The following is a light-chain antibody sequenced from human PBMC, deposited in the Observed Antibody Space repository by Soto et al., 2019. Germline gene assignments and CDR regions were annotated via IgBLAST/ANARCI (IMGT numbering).Light chain of an antibody. CDR2: AAS. CDR1: QGIRND. V-gene: IGKV1-6*01. J-gene: IGKJ4*01. CDR3: LHDYDYPLT. Sequence: AIQMTQSPSSLSASVGDRVTITCRASQGIRNDLGWYQQKAGKAPKLLIYAASTLQSGVPSRFSGSGSGADFTLTISSLQPEDFATYYCLHDYDYPLTFGGGTKVDIK.